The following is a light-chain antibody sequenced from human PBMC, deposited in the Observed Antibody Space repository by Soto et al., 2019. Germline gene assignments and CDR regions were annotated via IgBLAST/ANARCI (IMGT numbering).Light chain of an antibody. J-gene: IGKJ3*01. Sequence: DIQMTQSPSSLSASVGDRVTITCRASQGISNYLAWYQQKPGKVPKLLIYAASTLQSGVPSRCSGSGAGTDFTLTISSLQREDVATYYCQNRGTFGPGTKVEIK. V-gene: IGKV1-27*01. CDR2: AAS. CDR3: QNRGT. CDR1: QGISNY.